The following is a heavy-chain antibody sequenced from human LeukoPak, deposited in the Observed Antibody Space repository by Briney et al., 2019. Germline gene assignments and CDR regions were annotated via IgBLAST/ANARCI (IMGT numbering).Heavy chain of an antibody. CDR2: ISAYNGNT. J-gene: IGHJ4*02. CDR3: ARVGGIVGATMDFDY. V-gene: IGHV1-18*01. D-gene: IGHD1-26*01. Sequence: ASVKVSCKASGYTFTSYAMNWVRQAPGQGLEWMGWISAYNGNTNYAQKLQGRVTMTTDTSTSTAYMELRSLRSDDTAVYYCARVGGIVGATMDFDYWGQGTLVTVSS. CDR1: GYTFTSYA.